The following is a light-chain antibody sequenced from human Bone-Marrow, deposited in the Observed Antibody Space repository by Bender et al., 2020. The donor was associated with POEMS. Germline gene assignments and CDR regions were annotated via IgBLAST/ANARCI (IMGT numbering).Light chain of an antibody. Sequence: QSVLTPPPSASGSPGQRVTISCSGSSPNIGRNTVMWYQQVPGTAPKLLIYSDYQRPSGVPDRFSGSKSGTSASLAISGLLSGDEADYYCAAWDDSLNGHVFGGGTKLTVL. CDR3: AAWDDSLNGHV. CDR2: SDY. CDR1: SPNIGRNT. J-gene: IGLJ2*01. V-gene: IGLV1-44*01.